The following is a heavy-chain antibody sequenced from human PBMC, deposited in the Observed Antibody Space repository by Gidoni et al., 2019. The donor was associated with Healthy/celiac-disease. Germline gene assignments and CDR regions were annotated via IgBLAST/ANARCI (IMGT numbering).Heavy chain of an antibody. J-gene: IGHJ4*02. Sequence: INHSGSTNYNPSLKSRVTISVDTSKNQFSLKLSSVTAADTAVYYCARAPGSSYGYWGQGTLVTVSS. D-gene: IGHD6-6*01. CDR3: ARAPGSSYGY. CDR2: INHSGST. V-gene: IGHV4-34*01.